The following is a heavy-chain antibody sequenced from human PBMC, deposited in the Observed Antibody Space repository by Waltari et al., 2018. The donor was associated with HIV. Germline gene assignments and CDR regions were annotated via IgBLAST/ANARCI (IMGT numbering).Heavy chain of an antibody. CDR1: GFTFSNAW. CDR2: IKSKTDGGTT. D-gene: IGHD3-22*01. CDR3: TTVRGDYFFDTSGDY. J-gene: IGHJ4*02. Sequence: EVQLVESGGGLVKPGGSLRLSCAASGFTFSNAWMSWVSHAPGKGLEWVGRIKSKTDGGTTDYAAPVKGRFTISRDDSKTTLYLQMNSLKTEDTAVYYCTTVRGDYFFDTSGDYWGQGTLVTVSS. V-gene: IGHV3-15*01.